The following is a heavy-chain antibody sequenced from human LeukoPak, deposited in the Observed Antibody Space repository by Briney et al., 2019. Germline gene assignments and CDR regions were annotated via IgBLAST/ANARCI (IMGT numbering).Heavy chain of an antibody. V-gene: IGHV3-66*01. CDR3: ARSTYSSSWNFDY. J-gene: IGHJ4*02. D-gene: IGHD6-13*01. CDR1: GFTVSSNY. Sequence: PGGSLRLSCAASGFTVSSNYMSWVRQAPGKGLEWVSVIYSGGSTYYADSVEGRFTISRDNSKNTLYLQMNSLRAEDTAVYYCARSTYSSSWNFDYWGQGTLVTVSS. CDR2: IYSGGST.